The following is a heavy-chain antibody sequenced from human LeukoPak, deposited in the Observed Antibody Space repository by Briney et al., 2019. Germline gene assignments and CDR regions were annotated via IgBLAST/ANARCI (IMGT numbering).Heavy chain of an antibody. D-gene: IGHD6-19*01. J-gene: IGHJ4*02. CDR2: ISGSGGST. CDR3: AKYPQRYSSGWYHFDY. CDR1: GFTFSSYA. Sequence: GGSLRLSCAASGFTFSSYAMSWVRQAPGKGLEWVSAISGSGGSTYYADSVKGRFTISRDNSKNTLYLQMNSLRAEDTAVYYCAKYPQRYSSGWYHFDYWGQGTLVTVSS. V-gene: IGHV3-23*01.